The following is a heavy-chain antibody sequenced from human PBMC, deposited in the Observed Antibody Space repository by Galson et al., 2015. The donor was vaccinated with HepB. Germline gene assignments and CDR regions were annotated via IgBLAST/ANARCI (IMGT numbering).Heavy chain of an antibody. CDR1: GYSFTSYW. Sequence: QSGAEVKKPGESLKISCKGSGYSFTSYWIGWVRQMPGKGLEWMGIIYPGDSDTRYSPSFQGQVTISADKSISTAYLQWSSLKASDTAMYYCARLGRSERLWPTLHYYFDYWGQGTLVTVSS. J-gene: IGHJ4*02. D-gene: IGHD6-25*01. CDR2: IYPGDSDT. CDR3: ARLGRSERLWPTLHYYFDY. V-gene: IGHV5-51*01.